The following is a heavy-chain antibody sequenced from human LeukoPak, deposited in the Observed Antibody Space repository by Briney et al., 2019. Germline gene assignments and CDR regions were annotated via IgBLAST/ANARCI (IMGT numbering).Heavy chain of an antibody. Sequence: ASVKVSCKASGYTFTSYDINWVRQATGQGLEWMGWMNPNSGNTGYAQKFQGRVTMTRNTSISTAYMELSSLRSEDTAVYYCARVGIAAAGESGYYYMDVWGKGTTVTVSS. CDR1: GYTFTSYD. V-gene: IGHV1-8*01. D-gene: IGHD6-13*01. J-gene: IGHJ6*03. CDR3: ARVGIAAAGESGYYYMDV. CDR2: MNPNSGNT.